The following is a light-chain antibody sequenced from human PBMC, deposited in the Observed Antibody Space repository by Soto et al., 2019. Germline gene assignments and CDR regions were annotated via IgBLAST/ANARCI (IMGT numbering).Light chain of an antibody. CDR2: GAS. CDR3: QQYGSSPRT. V-gene: IGKV3-20*01. Sequence: EIVLTQSPGTLSLSPGERATLSCRASQSVSSSYLAWYQQKPGQAPRLLIDGASSRATGIPDRFSGSGSGTDFTLTISSLEPAGFAVYYCQQYGSSPRTFGQGAKVASK. CDR1: QSVSSSY. J-gene: IGKJ1*01.